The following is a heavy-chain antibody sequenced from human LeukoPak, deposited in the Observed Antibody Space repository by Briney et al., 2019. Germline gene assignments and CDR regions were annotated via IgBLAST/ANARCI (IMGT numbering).Heavy chain of an antibody. CDR2: IYYSGST. CDR3: ARGEGSGYYTPFDY. D-gene: IGHD3-22*01. V-gene: IGHV4-59*08. Sequence: PSETLSLTCTVSVGSISSYYWSWIRQPPGKGLEWIGYIYYSGSTNYNPSLKSRVTISVDTSKNQFSLKLSSATAADTAVYYCARGEGSGYYTPFDYWGQGTLVTVSS. J-gene: IGHJ4*02. CDR1: VGSISSYY.